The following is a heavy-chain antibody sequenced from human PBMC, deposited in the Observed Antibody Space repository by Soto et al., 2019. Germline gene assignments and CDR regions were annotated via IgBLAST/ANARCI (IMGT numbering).Heavy chain of an antibody. CDR1: GFTVSSNY. D-gene: IGHD3-22*01. V-gene: IGHV3-53*01. J-gene: IGHJ3*02. CDR3: ARAQYYYDSSGYEFAFDI. CDR2: IYSGGST. Sequence: HPGGSLRLSCAASGFTVSSNYMSWVRQAPGKGLEWVSVIYSGGSTYYADSVKGRFTISRDNSKNTLYLQMNSLRAEDTAVYYCARAQYYYDSSGYEFAFDIWGQGTMVTVSS.